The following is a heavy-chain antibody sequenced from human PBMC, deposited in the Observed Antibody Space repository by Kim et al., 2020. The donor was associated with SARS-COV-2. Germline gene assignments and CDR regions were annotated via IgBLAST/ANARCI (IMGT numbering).Heavy chain of an antibody. Sequence: YAASSQGRFTISREHSKNTLYLQMNSLRAEDTAVYYCARDGVITMEEIDYWGQGTLVTVSS. J-gene: IGHJ4*02. D-gene: IGHD3-10*01. V-gene: IGHV3-30*03. CDR3: ARDGVITMEEIDY.